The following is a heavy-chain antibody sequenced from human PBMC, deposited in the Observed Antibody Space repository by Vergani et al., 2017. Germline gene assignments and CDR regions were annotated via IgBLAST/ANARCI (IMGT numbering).Heavy chain of an antibody. J-gene: IGHJ4*02. V-gene: IGHV3-30*02. CDR3: AKHFRGWGIDY. CDR1: GFTLSNYD. CDR2: IQFDGSNQ. Sequence: QVQLVESGGGVVQRGGSLRLSCATSGFTLSNYDMQWIRQGPGKGLEFVAFIQFDGSNQYYADPVKGRFTLCRDFSKNTLYLQMNSLRTDDTATYYCAKHFRGWGIDYWGQGTQVIVSS. D-gene: IGHD3-16*01.